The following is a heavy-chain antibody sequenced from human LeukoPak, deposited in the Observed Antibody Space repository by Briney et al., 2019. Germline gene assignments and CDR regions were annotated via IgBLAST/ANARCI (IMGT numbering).Heavy chain of an antibody. D-gene: IGHD3-10*01. CDR1: GGTFRGYY. CDR3: ARDGFGVGATHIDQ. V-gene: IGHV4-34*01. CDR2: IHYTGAT. Sequence: PSETLSLTCAVYGGTFRGYYWSWIRQPPGKGLEWIGEIHYTGATNYKPSLKSRVTISGDPSKNQVSLRVYSVTAADTAVYYCARDGFGVGATHIDQWGQGTLVTVTS. J-gene: IGHJ4*02.